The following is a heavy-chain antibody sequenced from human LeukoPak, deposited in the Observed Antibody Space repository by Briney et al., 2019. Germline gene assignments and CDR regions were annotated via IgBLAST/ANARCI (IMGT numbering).Heavy chain of an antibody. V-gene: IGHV3-23*01. Sequence: PGGSLRLSCAVSGFTFNNYGMSWVRQAPGMGLEWVSAIADGGETTYYADSVKGRFTISRDYSKNTLHLQMNSVRAEDTAVYYCSTKAARTSGYDYWGQGTLVTVSS. J-gene: IGHJ4*02. CDR2: IADGGETT. CDR1: GFTFNNYG. D-gene: IGHD3-22*01. CDR3: STKAARTSGYDY.